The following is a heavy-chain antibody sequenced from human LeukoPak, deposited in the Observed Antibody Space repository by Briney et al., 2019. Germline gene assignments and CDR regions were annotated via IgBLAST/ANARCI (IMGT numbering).Heavy chain of an antibody. CDR1: GGSFSGYY. Sequence: SETLSLTCAVYGGSFSGYYWSWIRQPPGRGLEWIGEINHSGSTNYNPSLKSRVTISVDTSKNQFSLKLSSVTAADTAVYYCARYSYGSHFDYWGQGTLVTVSS. D-gene: IGHD5-18*01. CDR2: INHSGST. CDR3: ARYSYGSHFDY. J-gene: IGHJ4*02. V-gene: IGHV4-34*01.